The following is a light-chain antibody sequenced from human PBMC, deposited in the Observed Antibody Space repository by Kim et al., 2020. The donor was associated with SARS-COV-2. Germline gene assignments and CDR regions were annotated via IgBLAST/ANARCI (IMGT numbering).Light chain of an antibody. CDR1: NIGSKN. CDR2: RDG. Sequence: SVALGQTARVTCGGNNIGSKNVHWYQQKPGQAPVLVIYRDGDRPSGIPERFSGSNPGNTATLTISRAQAGDEADYYCQVWDSSPVIFGGGTQLTVL. V-gene: IGLV3-9*01. J-gene: IGLJ2*01. CDR3: QVWDSSPVI.